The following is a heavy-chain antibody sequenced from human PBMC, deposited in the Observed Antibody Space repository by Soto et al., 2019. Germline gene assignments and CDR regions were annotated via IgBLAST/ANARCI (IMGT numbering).Heavy chain of an antibody. CDR1: GFTFSSYA. CDR2: ISGSGGST. D-gene: IGHD3-22*01. V-gene: IGHV3-23*01. J-gene: IGHJ4*02. CDR3: AKAGPTYYYDSSGSRPFDY. Sequence: GGSLRLSCAASGFTFSSYAMSWVRQAPGKGLEWVSAISGSGGSTYYADSVKGRFTISRDNSKNTLYLQMNSLRAEDTAVYYCAKAGPTYYYDSSGSRPFDYWGQGTPVTVSS.